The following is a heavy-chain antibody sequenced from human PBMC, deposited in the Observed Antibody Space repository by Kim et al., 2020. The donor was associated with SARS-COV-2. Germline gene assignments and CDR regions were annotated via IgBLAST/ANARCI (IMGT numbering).Heavy chain of an antibody. CDR3: ARDVSGADDY. Sequence: NSVKGRFTITRDNAENTLYLQMNSLTADDTAMYFCARDVSGADDYWGQGTLVTVSS. D-gene: IGHD3-10*01. V-gene: IGHV3-74*01. J-gene: IGHJ4*02.